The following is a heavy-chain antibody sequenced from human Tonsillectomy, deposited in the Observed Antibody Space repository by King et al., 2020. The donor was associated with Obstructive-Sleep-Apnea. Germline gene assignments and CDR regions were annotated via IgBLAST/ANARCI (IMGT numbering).Heavy chain of an antibody. CDR2: INHSRST. CDR3: ARGLGQLWLKRYYYGMDV. J-gene: IGHJ6*02. CDR1: GGSFSGYY. V-gene: IGHV4-34*01. D-gene: IGHD5-18*01. Sequence: VQLQQWGAGLLKPSETLSLTCAVYGGSFSGYYWSWIRQPPGKGLEWIGEINHSRSTNYNPSLKSRVTISVDTSKNQFSLKLSSLTAADTAVHYCARGLGQLWLKRYYYGMDVWGQGTTVTVSS.